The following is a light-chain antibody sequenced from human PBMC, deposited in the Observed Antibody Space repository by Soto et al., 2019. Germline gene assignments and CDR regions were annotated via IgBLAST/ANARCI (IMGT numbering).Light chain of an antibody. J-gene: IGLJ2*01. CDR1: SSDVGSYNL. CDR3: CSYAGSSTWVV. Sequence: QSALTQPASVSGSPGQSITISCTGTSSDVGSYNLVSWYQQHPGKAPKLMIYEVSKRPSGVSNRFSGSKSGNTASLTISGLQAEDEADYYCCSYAGSSTWVVFGGGTKLTGL. V-gene: IGLV2-23*02. CDR2: EVS.